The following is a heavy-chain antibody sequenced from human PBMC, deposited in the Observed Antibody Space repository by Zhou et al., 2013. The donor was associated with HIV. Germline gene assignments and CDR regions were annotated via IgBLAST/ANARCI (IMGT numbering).Heavy chain of an antibody. Sequence: QVQLVQSGAEVKKPGASVKVSCKASGYAFTGYYMHWVRQAPGQGLEWMGWINPNNGGTNYAQKFQGRVTMTRDTSISTAYMELSRLRSDDTAVYYCARPYCSGGNCLGFDYWGQGTLVTVSS. J-gene: IGHJ4*02. V-gene: IGHV1-2*02. CDR1: GYAFTGYY. CDR2: INPNNGGT. CDR3: ARPYCSGGNCLGFDY. D-gene: IGHD2-15*01.